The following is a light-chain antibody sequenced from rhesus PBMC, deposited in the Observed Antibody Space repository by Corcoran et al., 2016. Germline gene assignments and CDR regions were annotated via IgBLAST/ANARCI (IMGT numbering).Light chain of an antibody. CDR2: DAS. V-gene: IGKV1-28*03. CDR3: LQHNSYPFT. CDR1: QGISSY. Sequence: DIQMTQSPSSLSASVGDTVTITCRASQGISSYLNWFQQKPGKAPKLLIYDASSLESGVPSRVSGSGSGTDFTLTISSLQPEDFAAYYCLQHNSYPFTFGPGTKLDIK. J-gene: IGKJ3*01.